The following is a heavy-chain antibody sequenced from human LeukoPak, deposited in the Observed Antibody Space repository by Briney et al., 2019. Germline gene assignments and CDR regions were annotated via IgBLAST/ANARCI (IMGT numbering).Heavy chain of an antibody. Sequence: SVKVSCKASGGTFSSYAISWVRQAPGQGLEWMGGIIPIFGTANYAQKFQGRVTITADESTSTAYMELSSLRSEDTAVYYCARVDTAMGTYFYYGMDVWGQGTTVTVSS. CDR2: IIPIFGTA. CDR1: GGTFSSYA. J-gene: IGHJ6*02. V-gene: IGHV1-69*13. D-gene: IGHD5-18*01. CDR3: ARVDTAMGTYFYYGMDV.